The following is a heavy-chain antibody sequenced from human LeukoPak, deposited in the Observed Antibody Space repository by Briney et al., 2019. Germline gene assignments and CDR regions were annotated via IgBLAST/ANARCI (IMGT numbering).Heavy chain of an antibody. J-gene: IGHJ6*02. D-gene: IGHD3-9*01. CDR2: INTANGNT. Sequence: AASVKVSCKASGYTFTNFAMHWVRQAPGQRLEWMGWINTANGNTKYSQKFQGRVTIIIDTSASTAYMELSSLRSEDTAVYYCARSAKGDILTGFYAMDVWGQGTTVTVSS. CDR3: ARSAKGDILTGFYAMDV. CDR1: GYTFTNFA. V-gene: IGHV1-3*04.